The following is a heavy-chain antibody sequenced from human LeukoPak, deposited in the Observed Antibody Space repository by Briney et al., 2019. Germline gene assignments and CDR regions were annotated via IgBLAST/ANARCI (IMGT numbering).Heavy chain of an antibody. CDR1: GGSISSYY. Sequence: IPSETLSLTCTVSGGSISSYYWSWIRQPPGKGLEWIGYIYYSGSTNYNPSLKSRVTISVDTSKNQLSLKLSSVTAADTAVYYCARTQGYDFWSGYDDAFDIWGQGTMVTVSS. J-gene: IGHJ3*02. CDR2: IYYSGST. V-gene: IGHV4-59*01. D-gene: IGHD3-3*01. CDR3: ARTQGYDFWSGYDDAFDI.